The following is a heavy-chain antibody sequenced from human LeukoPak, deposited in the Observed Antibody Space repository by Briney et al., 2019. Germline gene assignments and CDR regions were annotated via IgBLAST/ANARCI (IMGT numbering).Heavy chain of an antibody. CDR2: IKPNGGDT. Sequence: GASVKVSCKASGYSFSGYYINWVRQAPGQGLEWVGWIKPNGGDTNYPQKFRGRITMTRDTSISTVYMELKSLTSDDTAVYYCARGDEWELAVDLWGQGTLITVSS. CDR1: GYSFSGYY. V-gene: IGHV1-2*02. D-gene: IGHD1-26*01. CDR3: ARGDEWELAVDL. J-gene: IGHJ5*02.